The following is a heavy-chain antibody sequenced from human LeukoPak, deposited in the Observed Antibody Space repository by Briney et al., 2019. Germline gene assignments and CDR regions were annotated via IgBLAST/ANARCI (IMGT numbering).Heavy chain of an antibody. J-gene: IGHJ3*02. CDR3: ARDYNFDSRPYDDGLNI. V-gene: IGHV1-69*13. CDR2: IIPVFHTA. CDR1: GESFSSHG. Sequence: SVKVSCKTSGESFSSHGISWVRQAPGQGLEWMGGIIPVFHTAKYTQNLQDRLTLTPDESTNTGYMDMSRLRSETTAGYYCARDYNFDSRPYDDGLNIWGQRTMATVSS. D-gene: IGHD3-22*01.